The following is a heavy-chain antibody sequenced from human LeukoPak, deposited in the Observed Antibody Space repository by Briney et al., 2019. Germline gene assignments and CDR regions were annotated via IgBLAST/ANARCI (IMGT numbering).Heavy chain of an antibody. Sequence: ASVKVSCKASGYTFTGYYMHWVRQAPGQGLEWMGWINPNSGGTNYAQRFQGRVSMTRDTSISTAYMELSRLRSDDTAVYYCASTLYSSGWYPDYWGQGTLVTVSS. V-gene: IGHV1-2*02. D-gene: IGHD6-19*01. J-gene: IGHJ4*02. CDR2: INPNSGGT. CDR1: GYTFTGYY. CDR3: ASTLYSSGWYPDY.